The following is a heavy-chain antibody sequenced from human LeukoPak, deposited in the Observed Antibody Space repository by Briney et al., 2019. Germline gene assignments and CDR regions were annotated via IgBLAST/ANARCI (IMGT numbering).Heavy chain of an antibody. D-gene: IGHD6-19*01. CDR2: ISYDGSNK. CDR1: GFTFSSYA. V-gene: IGHV3-30-3*01. Sequence: GGSLRLSCAASGFTFSSYAMHWVRQAPGKGLEWVAVISYDGSNKYYADSVKGRFTIFRDNSKNTLYLQMNSLRAEDTALYYCAKASRSSGWYTALNDAFDIWGQGTMVTVSS. J-gene: IGHJ3*02. CDR3: AKASRSSGWYTALNDAFDI.